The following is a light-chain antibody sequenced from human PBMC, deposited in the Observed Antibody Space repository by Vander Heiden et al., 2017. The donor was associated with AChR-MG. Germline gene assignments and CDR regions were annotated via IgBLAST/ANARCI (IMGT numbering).Light chain of an antibody. Sequence: DIQMTQSPPSLSASVGDRVTITCQASQDISNYLNWYQQKPGKPPKLLIYDAFILEDFTFTISSLQPEDVATYYCQQYDNLPQFNFGPGTTLDI. CDR1: QDISNY. CDR3: QQYDNLPQFN. CDR2: DAF. V-gene: IGKV1-33*01. J-gene: IGKJ3*01.